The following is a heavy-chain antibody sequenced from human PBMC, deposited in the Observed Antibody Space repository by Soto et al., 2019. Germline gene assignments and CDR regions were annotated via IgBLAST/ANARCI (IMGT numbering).Heavy chain of an antibody. CDR2: ISSTTNYI. CDR1: VFTFTRYS. J-gene: IGHJ4*02. CDR3: ARESEDLTSNFDY. Sequence: GGSLRLSYAASVFTFTRYSMNWVRQAPGKGLEWVSSISSTTNYIYYGDSMKGRFTISRDNAKNSLYLEMNSLRAEDTAVYYCARESEDLTSNFDYWGQGTLVTVSS. V-gene: IGHV3-21*06.